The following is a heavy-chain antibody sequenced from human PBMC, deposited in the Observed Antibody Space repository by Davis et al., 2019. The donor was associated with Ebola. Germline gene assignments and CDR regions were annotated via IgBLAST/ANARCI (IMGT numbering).Heavy chain of an antibody. CDR1: GGTFTNYA. CDR3: ARGKWFDP. V-gene: IGHV1-69*04. Sequence: SVKVSCKTSGGTFTNYAVNWVRQAPGQGLEWMGRIIPVVDTKDYAQKFQGRVTLTADKATNTAYMELGALRFDDTAVYYCARGKWFDPWGQGTLVSVTS. J-gene: IGHJ5*02. CDR2: IIPVVDTK.